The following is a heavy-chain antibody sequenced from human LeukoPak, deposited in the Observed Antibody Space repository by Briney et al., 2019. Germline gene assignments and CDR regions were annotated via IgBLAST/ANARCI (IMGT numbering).Heavy chain of an antibody. D-gene: IGHD2-21*02. CDR1: GFTFSSYS. J-gene: IGHJ4*02. CDR2: ISSSSSTI. V-gene: IGHV3-48*01. Sequence: GGSLRLSCAASGFTFSSYSMNWVRQAPGKGLEWVSYISSSSSTIYYADSVKGRFTISRDNAKNSLYLQMNSLRAEDTAVYYCASGGTIVVVTAINYWGQGTLATVSS. CDR3: ASGGTIVVVTAINY.